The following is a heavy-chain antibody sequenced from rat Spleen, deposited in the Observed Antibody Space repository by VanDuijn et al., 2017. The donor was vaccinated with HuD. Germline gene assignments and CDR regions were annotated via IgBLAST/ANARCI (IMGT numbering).Heavy chain of an antibody. V-gene: IGHV5-29*01. CDR3: AKQGTGTYWHFDF. CDR1: GFTFSNYG. D-gene: IGHD5-1*01. J-gene: IGHJ1*01. CDR2: ISSDNRNT. Sequence: EVQLVESGGGLVQPRRSLKLSCAASGFTFSNYGMAWVRQTPKKGLEWVATISSDNRNTFYPDSVKGRFSISRDNAKSTLYLQMDSLGSEDTATYYCAKQGTGTYWHFDFWGPGTMVTVSS.